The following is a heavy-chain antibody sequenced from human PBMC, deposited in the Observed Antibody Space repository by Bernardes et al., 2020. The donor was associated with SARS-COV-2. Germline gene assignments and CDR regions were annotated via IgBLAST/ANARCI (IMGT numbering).Heavy chain of an antibody. Sequence: GSSLKLSCAASGFTFSDYWMNWVRQVPGKGLVWVSGINKDGSGTNYAESVRGRFTISRDNAKRTLYLQMNSLGAEDSAVYYCSKDLHNYGMDVWGQGTTVIVSS. V-gene: IGHV3-74*01. J-gene: IGHJ6*02. CDR3: SKDLHNYGMDV. CDR1: GFTFSDYW. D-gene: IGHD4-4*01. CDR2: INKDGSGT.